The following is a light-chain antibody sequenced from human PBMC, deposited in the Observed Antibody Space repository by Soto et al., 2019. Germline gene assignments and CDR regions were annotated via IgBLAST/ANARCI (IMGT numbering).Light chain of an antibody. J-gene: IGLJ1*01. V-gene: IGLV2-23*02. CDR3: CSYGGRNTFV. CDR2: EVS. Sequence: QSALAQPASVSGSPGQSITISCTGTSSDVGSYNLVSWYQQHPGKAPKLMIYEVSKRPSGVSNRFSGSKSGNTASLTISGLQAEDEPDYSCCSYGGRNTFVFGSGTKLTVL. CDR1: SSDVGSYNL.